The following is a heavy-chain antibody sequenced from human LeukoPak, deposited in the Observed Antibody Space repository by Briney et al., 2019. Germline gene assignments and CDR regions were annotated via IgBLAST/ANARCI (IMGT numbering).Heavy chain of an antibody. D-gene: IGHD2-15*01. J-gene: IGHJ4*02. Sequence: GGSLRLSCVGSGFTFRSHAMSWVRQAPEKGLEFVSGIYENGGTTYYADSVKGRFSISRDNSKNTLYLQMDSLRGEDTAVYYCAKGGRTFDYWGQGTLVTVSS. V-gene: IGHV3-23*01. CDR1: GFTFRSHA. CDR3: AKGGRTFDY. CDR2: IYENGGTT.